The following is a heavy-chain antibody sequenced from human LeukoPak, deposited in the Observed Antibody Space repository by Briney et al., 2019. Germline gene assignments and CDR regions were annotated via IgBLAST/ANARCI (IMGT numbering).Heavy chain of an antibody. D-gene: IGHD1-26*01. Sequence: GGSLRLSSAASGFTFSSYGMHWVRQAPGKGLEWVAFIRYDGSNKYYADSVKGRFTISRDNSKNTLYLQMNSLRAEDTAVYYCAKHPYSGSYFNYYYMDVWGKGTTVTVSS. CDR1: GFTFSSYG. J-gene: IGHJ6*03. CDR2: IRYDGSNK. V-gene: IGHV3-30*02. CDR3: AKHPYSGSYFNYYYMDV.